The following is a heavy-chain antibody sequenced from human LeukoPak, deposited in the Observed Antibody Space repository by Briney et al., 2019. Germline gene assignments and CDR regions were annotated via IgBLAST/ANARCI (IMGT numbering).Heavy chain of an antibody. CDR3: AGEVGATLREFDR. J-gene: IGHJ5*02. CDR1: GLPFSSYN. D-gene: IGHD1-26*01. Sequence: GGSQTLPCAASGLPFSSYNMNWPRHAPGKGLEWVSYINSSSSYIYYADSVEGRHTISRDNAKNSLYLQMNSLRVEHTAGHYFAGEVGATLREFDRWGQGTLVTVSS. CDR2: INSSSSYI. V-gene: IGHV3-21*03.